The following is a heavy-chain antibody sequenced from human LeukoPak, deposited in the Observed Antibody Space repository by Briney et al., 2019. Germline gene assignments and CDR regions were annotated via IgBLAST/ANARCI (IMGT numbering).Heavy chain of an antibody. CDR1: GFTFSHYW. Sequence: PGGSLRLSCAASGFTFSHYWMHWVRQVPGKGLVWVSRINGDGTDTNYADSVKGRFTISRDNSRNILYLQMNSLRAEDTAIYYCAKDFGGSDYDWYFDLWGRGTVVTVSS. CDR3: AKDFGGSDYDWYFDL. V-gene: IGHV3-74*01. D-gene: IGHD1-26*01. CDR2: INGDGTDT. J-gene: IGHJ2*01.